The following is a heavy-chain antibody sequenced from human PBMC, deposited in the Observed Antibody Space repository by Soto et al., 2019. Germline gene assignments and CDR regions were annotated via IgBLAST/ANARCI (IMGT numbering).Heavy chain of an antibody. CDR2: ISSSSSYI. J-gene: IGHJ6*03. CDR3: ARDVDSSSYYYYYMDV. CDR1: GFTFSSYS. V-gene: IGHV3-21*01. D-gene: IGHD6-6*01. Sequence: EVQLVESGGGLVKPGGSLRLSSAASGFTFSSYSMNWVRQAPGKGLEWVSSISSSSSYIYYADSVKGRFTISRDNAKNSLYLQMNSLRAEDTAVYYCARDVDSSSYYYYYMDVWGKGTTVTVSS.